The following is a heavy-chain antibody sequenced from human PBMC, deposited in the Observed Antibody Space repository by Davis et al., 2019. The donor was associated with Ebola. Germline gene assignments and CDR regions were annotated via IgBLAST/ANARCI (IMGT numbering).Heavy chain of an antibody. D-gene: IGHD6-13*01. V-gene: IGHV4-34*01. CDR3: ARGRHSSSWYVRNWFDP. CDR2: INHSGST. Sequence: SEPLSLTCALYGGSFIGYYWSWIRQPPGKGLEWIGEINHSGSTNYNPSLKSRVTISVDTSKNQFSLKLSSVTAADTAVYYCARGRHSSSWYVRNWFDPWGQGTLVTVSS. CDR1: GGSFIGYY. J-gene: IGHJ5*02.